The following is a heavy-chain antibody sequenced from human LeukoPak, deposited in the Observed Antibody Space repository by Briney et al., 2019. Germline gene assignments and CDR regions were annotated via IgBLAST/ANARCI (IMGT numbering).Heavy chain of an antibody. V-gene: IGHV3-30-3*01. Sequence: PGGSLRLSCAASGFTFSSYAMHWVRQAPGKGPEWVAVISYDGSNKYYADSVKGRFTISRDNSKNTLYLQMNSLRAEDTAVYYCARDGKRWLQLYYFDYWGQGTLVTVSS. J-gene: IGHJ4*02. CDR3: ARDGKRWLQLYYFDY. D-gene: IGHD5-24*01. CDR1: GFTFSSYA. CDR2: ISYDGSNK.